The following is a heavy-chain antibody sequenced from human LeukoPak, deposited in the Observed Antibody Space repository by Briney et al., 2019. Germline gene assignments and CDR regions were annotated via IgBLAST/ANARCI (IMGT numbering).Heavy chain of an antibody. D-gene: IGHD5-18*01. CDR2: INTNTGNP. CDR3: ARDWRIQLWAGGDNWFDP. CDR1: GYTFTSYA. V-gene: IGHV7-4-1*02. Sequence: ASVKVSCKASGYTFTSYAMNWMRQAPGQGLEWMGWINTNTGNPTYAQGFTGRFVFSLDTSVSTAYLQISSLKAEDTAVYYCARDWRIQLWAGGDNWFDPWGQGTLVTVSS. J-gene: IGHJ5*02.